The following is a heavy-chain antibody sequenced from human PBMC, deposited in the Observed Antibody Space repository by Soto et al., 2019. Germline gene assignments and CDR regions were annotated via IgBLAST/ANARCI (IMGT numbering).Heavy chain of an antibody. CDR1: GGSISSYY. V-gene: IGHV4-4*07. Sequence: QVQLQESGPGLVKPSETLSLTCTVSGGSISSYYWSWIRQPAGKGLEWIGRIYTSGSTNYNPSLKSRVSRSVDTSKNQFSLKLSSVTAADTAVYYCARVGSSGWYLGGGWDYWGQGTLVTVSS. CDR2: IYTSGST. CDR3: ARVGSSGWYLGGGWDY. D-gene: IGHD6-19*01. J-gene: IGHJ4*02.